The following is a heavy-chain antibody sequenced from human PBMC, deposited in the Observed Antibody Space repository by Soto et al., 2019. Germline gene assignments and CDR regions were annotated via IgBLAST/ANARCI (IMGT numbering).Heavy chain of an antibody. CDR1: GFTFISNW. CDR2: IKQDGSEK. V-gene: IGHV3-7*03. CDR3: ARGLHHWELGLFDY. J-gene: IGHJ4*02. D-gene: IGHD1-26*01. Sequence: EVQLVESGGGLVQPGGSLRLSCAASGFTFISNWISGVRQAPGKGLEWGANIKQDGSEKYYVDSVKGRFTISRDNAKNSLYLQMNSLRAEDTAVYYCARGLHHWELGLFDYWGQGTLVTVSS.